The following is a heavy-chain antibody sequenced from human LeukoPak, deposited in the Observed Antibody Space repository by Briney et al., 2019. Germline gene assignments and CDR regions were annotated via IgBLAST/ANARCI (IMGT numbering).Heavy chain of an antibody. CDR2: IYPGDSDT. Sequence: PGESLKISCKGSGYSFTSYWIGWARQMPGKGLEWMGIIYPGDSDTRYSPSFQGQVTISADKSISTAYLQWSSLKASDTATYYCARLIAVAGTGWFDPWGQGTLVTVSS. V-gene: IGHV5-51*01. J-gene: IGHJ5*02. CDR1: GYSFTSYW. D-gene: IGHD6-19*01. CDR3: ARLIAVAGTGWFDP.